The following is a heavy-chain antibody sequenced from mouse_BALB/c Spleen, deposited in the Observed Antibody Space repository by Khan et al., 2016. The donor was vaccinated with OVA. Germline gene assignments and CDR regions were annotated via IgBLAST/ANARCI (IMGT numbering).Heavy chain of an antibody. CDR2: IDPSTDYT. V-gene: IGHV1-7*01. D-gene: IGHD1-1*01. CDR1: GYTFTSYW. J-gene: IGHJ3*01. Sequence: QVQLQQSGAELAKPGASVKMSCKASGYTFTSYWMHWVKQRPGQGLEWIGYIDPSTDYTEYNQKFRDKATLTVDKSSTPVYMQLTSLTSEDSAVYYCVNHGSSSAWFTYWGQGTLVTVSA. CDR3: VNHGSSSAWFTY.